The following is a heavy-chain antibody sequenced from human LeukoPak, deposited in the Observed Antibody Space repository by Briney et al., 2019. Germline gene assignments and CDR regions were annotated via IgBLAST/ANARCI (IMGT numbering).Heavy chain of an antibody. V-gene: IGHV7-4-1*02. CDR2: INTNTGNP. J-gene: IGHJ5*02. CDR3: ARDRAARPYNGFDP. Sequence: ASVKVSCKASGYTFTSYGISWVRQAPGQGLEWMGWINTNTGNPTYAQGFTGRFVFSLDTSVSTAYLQISSLKAEDTAVYYCARDRAARPYNGFDPGGQGTLVTVSS. CDR1: GYTFTSYG. D-gene: IGHD6-6*01.